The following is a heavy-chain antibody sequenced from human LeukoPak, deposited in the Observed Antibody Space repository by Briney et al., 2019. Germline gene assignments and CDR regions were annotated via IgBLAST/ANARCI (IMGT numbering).Heavy chain of an antibody. CDR2: IYYSGST. Sequence: SETLSLTCTVSGGSISSSSYYWGWIRQPPGKGLEWIGSIYYSGSTYYNPSLKSRVTISVDTSKNQFSLRLSSVTAADTAVYYCARLGGYGDQEAFDVWGQGTMVTVSS. J-gene: IGHJ3*01. CDR1: GGSISSSSYY. D-gene: IGHD4-17*01. CDR3: ARLGGYGDQEAFDV. V-gene: IGHV4-39*01.